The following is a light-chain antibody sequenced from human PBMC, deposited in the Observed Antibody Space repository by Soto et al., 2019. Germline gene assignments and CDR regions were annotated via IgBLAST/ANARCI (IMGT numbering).Light chain of an antibody. CDR2: EVS. CDR1: SSDVGRYNY. CDR3: CSYTSSTSAV. J-gene: IGLJ2*01. V-gene: IGLV2-14*01. Sequence: QSALTQPASVSGSPGQSITICCTGTSSDVGRYNYVSWFQQHPGKAPKLMIFEVSTRPSGVSNRFSGSKSGNTASLTISGLQIEDEADYYCCSYTSSTSAVFGGGTKVTVL.